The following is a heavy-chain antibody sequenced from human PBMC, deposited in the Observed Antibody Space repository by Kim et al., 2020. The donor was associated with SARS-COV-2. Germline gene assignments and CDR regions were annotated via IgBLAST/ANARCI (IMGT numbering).Heavy chain of an antibody. J-gene: IGHJ6*02. CDR3: ARRGCIRSSSYSCSSYALDG. CDR2: IRWDSEIK. V-gene: IGHV3-9*01. CDR1: GFTFDDYA. D-gene: IGHD2-15*01. Sequence: GGSLRLSCAASGFTFDDYAMHWVRQVPGKGLEWVSGIRWDSEIKAYADSVKGRFIVSRDNAKNSLYLQMNSLRPEDTALYYCARRGCIRSSSYSCSSYALDGWGQGTTVTVSS.